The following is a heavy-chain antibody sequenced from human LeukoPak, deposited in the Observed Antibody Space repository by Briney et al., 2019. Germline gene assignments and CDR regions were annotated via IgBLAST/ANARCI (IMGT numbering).Heavy chain of an antibody. Sequence: PSETLSLTCTVSGGSISSYYWSWIRQPPGKGLEWMGDIYYSGSTNYNPSLKRRGTISVDTSKNQFSLKLSSVTAADTAVYYCARQVSVGAFFDYWGQGTLVTVSS. CDR2: IYYSGST. J-gene: IGHJ4*02. V-gene: IGHV4-59*08. D-gene: IGHD1-26*01. CDR3: ARQVSVGAFFDY. CDR1: GGSISSYY.